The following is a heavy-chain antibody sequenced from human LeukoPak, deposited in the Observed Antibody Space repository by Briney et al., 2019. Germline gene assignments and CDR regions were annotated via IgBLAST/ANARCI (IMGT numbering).Heavy chain of an antibody. CDR2: ITPIFGIA. Sequence: SVKVSCKASGGTFSSYAISWVRQAPGQGLEWMGRITPIFGIANYAQKFQGRVTITADKSTSTAYMELSSLRSEDTAVYYCARDLSEMATRVGFDYWGQGTLVTVSS. V-gene: IGHV1-69*04. CDR3: ARDLSEMATRVGFDY. J-gene: IGHJ4*02. CDR1: GGTFSSYA. D-gene: IGHD5-24*01.